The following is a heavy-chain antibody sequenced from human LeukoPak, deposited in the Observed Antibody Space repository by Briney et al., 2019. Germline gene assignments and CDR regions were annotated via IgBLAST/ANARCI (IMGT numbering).Heavy chain of an antibody. CDR2: IIPILGIA. Sequence: RASVKVSCKASGGTFSSYAISWVRQAPGQGLEWMGRIIPILGIANYAQKFQGRVTITADKSTSTAYMELSSLRSEDTAVYYCARDLGYCSSTSCQDNWFDPWGQGTLVTVSS. D-gene: IGHD2-2*03. V-gene: IGHV1-69*04. CDR3: ARDLGYCSSTSCQDNWFDP. J-gene: IGHJ5*02. CDR1: GGTFSSYA.